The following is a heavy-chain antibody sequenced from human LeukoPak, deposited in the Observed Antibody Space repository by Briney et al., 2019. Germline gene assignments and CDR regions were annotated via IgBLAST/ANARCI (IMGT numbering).Heavy chain of an antibody. CDR2: IDWDEDK. D-gene: IGHD3-16*01. J-gene: IGHJ5*01. Sequence: SGPALVKPTQTLTLTRTFSGVSLTTSGMCVTWIRQPPGKALEWLARIDWDEDKFYSASLHTRITISQDPSKNQVVLTMTNMHPVDTATYYFARSAGGNWFDPWGQGTLVSVSS. CDR3: ARSAGGNWFDP. CDR1: GVSLTTSGMC. V-gene: IGHV2-70*17.